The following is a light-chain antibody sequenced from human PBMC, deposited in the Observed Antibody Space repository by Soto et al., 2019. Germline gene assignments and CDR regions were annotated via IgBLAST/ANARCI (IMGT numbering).Light chain of an antibody. CDR1: QSVSSSY. J-gene: IGKJ1*01. Sequence: EFVLTQSPGTLSLSPGERATLSCRASQSVSSSYIAWYQQKPGQAPRLLIYGPSSRATGIPDRFSGSGSGTDFTLTISSLQSEDFAVYFCQQYHIWPSWTFGQETKV. CDR3: QQYHIWPSWT. CDR2: GPS. V-gene: IGKV3-20*01.